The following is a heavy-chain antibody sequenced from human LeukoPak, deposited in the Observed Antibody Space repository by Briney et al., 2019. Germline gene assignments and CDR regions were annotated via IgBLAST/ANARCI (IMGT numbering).Heavy chain of an antibody. D-gene: IGHD3-10*01. Sequence: GGSLRLSCVTSGFSFSPSAMNWVRQAPGRGLEWVSYISSSGSTIYYADSVKGRFTISRDNAKNSLYLQMNSLRAEDTAVYYCARAYYGSGNTTDYYYYMDVWGKGTTVTVSS. V-gene: IGHV3-48*04. CDR3: ARAYYGSGNTTDYYYYMDV. J-gene: IGHJ6*03. CDR1: GFSFSPSA. CDR2: ISSSGSTI.